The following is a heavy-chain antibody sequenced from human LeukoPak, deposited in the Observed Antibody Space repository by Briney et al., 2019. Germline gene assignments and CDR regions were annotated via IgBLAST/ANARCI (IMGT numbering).Heavy chain of an antibody. CDR3: ARSAIDAFDI. J-gene: IGHJ3*02. Sequence: PSETLSLTCTVSGGSISSYYWSWIRQPPGKGLECIGYIYNSGSTNYNPSLKSRVSISVDTSKNQFSLKLSSVTAADTAVCYCARSAIDAFDIWGQGTMVTVSS. D-gene: IGHD6-25*01. CDR1: GGSISSYY. V-gene: IGHV4-59*08. CDR2: IYNSGST.